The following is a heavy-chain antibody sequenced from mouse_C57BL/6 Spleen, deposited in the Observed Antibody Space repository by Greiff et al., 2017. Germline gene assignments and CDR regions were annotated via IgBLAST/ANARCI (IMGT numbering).Heavy chain of an antibody. D-gene: IGHD2-1*01. CDR3: ARNGNYGRWYFDV. CDR2: IYPRDGST. CDR1: GYTFTSYD. J-gene: IGHJ1*03. Sequence: QVQLQQSGPELVKPGASVKLSCKASGYTFTSYDINWVKQRPGQGLEWIGWIYPRDGSTKYNEKFKGKATLTVDTSSSTAYMELHSLTSEDSAVYFCARNGNYGRWYFDVWGTGTTVTVSS. V-gene: IGHV1-85*01.